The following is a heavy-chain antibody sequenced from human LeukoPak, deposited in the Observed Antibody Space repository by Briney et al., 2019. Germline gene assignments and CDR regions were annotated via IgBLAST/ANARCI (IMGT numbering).Heavy chain of an antibody. V-gene: IGHV4-4*07. CDR3: ARGESSSWWRYLDY. J-gene: IGHJ4*02. CDR2: IYTSGST. Sequence: PSETLSLTCTVSGGSISSYYWSWIRQPAGKGLEWIGRIYTSGSTNYNPSLKSRVTMSVDTSKNQFSLKLSSVTAADTAVYYCARGESSSWWRYLDYWGQGTLVTVSS. D-gene: IGHD6-13*01. CDR1: GGSISSYY.